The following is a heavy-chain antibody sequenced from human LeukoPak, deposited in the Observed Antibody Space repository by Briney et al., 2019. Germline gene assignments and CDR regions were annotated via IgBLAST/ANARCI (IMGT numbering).Heavy chain of an antibody. CDR1: GGSISSYY. Sequence: SETLSLTCTVSGGSISSYYWSWIRQPPGKGVEWIGYIYTSGSTNYNPSLKSRVTISVDTSKNQFSLKLSSVTAADTAVYYCARAKYSSSWYTAPYYFDYWGQGTLVTVSS. D-gene: IGHD6-13*01. V-gene: IGHV4-4*09. CDR2: IYTSGST. J-gene: IGHJ4*02. CDR3: ARAKYSSSWYTAPYYFDY.